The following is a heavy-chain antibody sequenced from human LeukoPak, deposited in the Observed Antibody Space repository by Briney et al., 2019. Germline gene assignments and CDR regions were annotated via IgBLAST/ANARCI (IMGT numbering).Heavy chain of an antibody. D-gene: IGHD5-18*01. CDR2: ISGSGGST. CDR1: GFTFSSYA. V-gene: IGHV3-23*01. CDR3: AKNRGMVTPSYYYYYMDV. Sequence: GGSLRLSCAASGFTFSSYAMSWVRQAPGKGLEWVSAISGSGGSTYYADSVKGRFTISRDNSKNTLYLQMNSLRAEDTAVYYCAKNRGMVTPSYYYYYMDVWGKGITVTVSS. J-gene: IGHJ6*03.